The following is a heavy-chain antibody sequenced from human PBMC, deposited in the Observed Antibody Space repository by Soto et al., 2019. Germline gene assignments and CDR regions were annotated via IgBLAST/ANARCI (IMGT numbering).Heavy chain of an antibody. D-gene: IGHD3-10*01. Sequence: EVQLVESGGGIVQPGGSVRLSCAASGFTLSSFWIHWVRQASGKGLVWVSRINGDGSTTNYADSLKGRFTISRDNAKNTVFLQVNSLRAEDTAVYYCARGQSGSYSFDYWGQGTLVNVSS. V-gene: IGHV3-74*01. CDR2: INGDGSTT. J-gene: IGHJ4*02. CDR1: GFTLSSFW. CDR3: ARGQSGSYSFDY.